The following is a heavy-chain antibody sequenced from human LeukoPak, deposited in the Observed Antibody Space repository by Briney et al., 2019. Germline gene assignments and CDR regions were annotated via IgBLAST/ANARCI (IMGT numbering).Heavy chain of an antibody. CDR1: GYTFTDYY. D-gene: IGHD4-11*01. CDR3: ARGGPSPTTVTSNWYFDL. Sequence: ASVKVSCKASGYTFTDYYMHWVRQAPGQGLEWTGWIDPNSGGTKYAQRFQGRVTMTRDTSITTAYMELSRLRSDDTAVYYCARGGPSPTTVTSNWYFDLWGRGTLVTVSS. CDR2: IDPNSGGT. V-gene: IGHV1-2*02. J-gene: IGHJ2*01.